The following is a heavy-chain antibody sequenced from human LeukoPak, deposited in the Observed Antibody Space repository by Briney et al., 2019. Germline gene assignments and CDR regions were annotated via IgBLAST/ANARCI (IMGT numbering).Heavy chain of an antibody. D-gene: IGHD1-26*01. CDR3: AKMKGHPLPKYYMDV. J-gene: IGHJ6*01. V-gene: IGHV3-23*01. CDR1: VFTFSGFA. CDR2: ISGSGDNT. Sequence: GGSLRLSCAASVFTFSGFAMSWVRRTPGKGREWVSGISGSGDNTLYADSVKGRATISRDNSKNTLYLEMNRLRAEDTAIYYCAKMKGHPLPKYYMDVWGQGTTVTVSS.